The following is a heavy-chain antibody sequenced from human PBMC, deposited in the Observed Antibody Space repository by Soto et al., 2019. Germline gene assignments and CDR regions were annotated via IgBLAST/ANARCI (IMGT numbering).Heavy chain of an antibody. J-gene: IGHJ4*02. V-gene: IGHV3-30*02. CDR1: GFTFSSYG. CDR3: GERSSIWPAFSY. CDR2: IWYDGSNK. Sequence: PGGSLRLSCAASGFTFSSYGMHWVRQAPGKGLEWVAVIWYDGSNKYYADSVKGRFTISRDNSKNTLYLQMSSLRPEDTAVYYWGERSSIWPAFSYWGQGTLVTVSS. D-gene: IGHD6-13*01.